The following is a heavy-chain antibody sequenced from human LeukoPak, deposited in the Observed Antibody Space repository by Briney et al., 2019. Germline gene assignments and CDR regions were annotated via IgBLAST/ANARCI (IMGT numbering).Heavy chain of an antibody. J-gene: IGHJ4*02. CDR2: IYYSGSP. D-gene: IGHD1-26*01. CDR3: ASGRGSYYGTSYFDY. V-gene: IGHV4-39*01. CDR1: GGSISSSSYY. Sequence: PSETLSLTCSVSGGSISSSSYYWAWIRQPPGKGLEWIGSIYYSGSPYYNPSLKSRVTISVDTSKNQFSLKLSSVTAADTAVYYCASGRGSYYGTSYFDYWGQGTLVTVSS.